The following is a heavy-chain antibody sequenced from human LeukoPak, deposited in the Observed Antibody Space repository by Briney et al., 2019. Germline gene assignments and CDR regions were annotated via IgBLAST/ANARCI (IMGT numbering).Heavy chain of an antibody. CDR3: ASSSTSDY. Sequence: GGSLRLSCAASGFTFSSYEMNWVRQAPGKGLEWVSYISSSGSTIYYADSVKGRFTISRDNSKNTLYLQMNSLRAEDTAVYYCASSSTSDYWGQGTLVTVSS. J-gene: IGHJ4*02. CDR2: ISSSGSTI. CDR1: GFTFSSYE. V-gene: IGHV3-48*03. D-gene: IGHD2-2*01.